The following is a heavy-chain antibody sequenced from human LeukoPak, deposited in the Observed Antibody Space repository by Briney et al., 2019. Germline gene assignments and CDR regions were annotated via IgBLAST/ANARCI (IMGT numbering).Heavy chain of an antibody. CDR1: GYTFTGYY. V-gene: IGHV1-2*02. D-gene: IGHD5-12*01. J-gene: IGHJ4*02. CDR3: AKDRAVATIGGIDY. CDR2: INPNSGGT. Sequence: ASVKVSCKASGYTFTGYYMHWVRQAPGQGLEWMGWINPNSGGTNYAQKFQGRVTMTRDTSISTVYMELSKLRSDDTAVYYCAKDRAVATIGGIDYWGQGTLVTVSS.